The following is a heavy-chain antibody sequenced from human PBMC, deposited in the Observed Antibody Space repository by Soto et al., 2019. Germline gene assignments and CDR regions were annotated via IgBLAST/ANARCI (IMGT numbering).Heavy chain of an antibody. CDR1: GFSLNTSGVG. CDR2: IYWDDDK. CDR3: AHSRAMVRGVMGGAFDI. J-gene: IGHJ3*02. Sequence: SGPTLVKPTQTLTLTCTFSGFSLNTSGVGVGWIRQPPGKALEWLALIYWDDDKRYSPSLKSRLTITKDTSKNQVVLTMTNMDPVDTATYYCAHSRAMVRGVMGGAFDIWGQGTLVTVSS. D-gene: IGHD3-10*01. V-gene: IGHV2-5*02.